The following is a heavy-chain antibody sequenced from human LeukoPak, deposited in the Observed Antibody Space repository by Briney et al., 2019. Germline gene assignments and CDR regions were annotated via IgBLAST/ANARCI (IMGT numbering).Heavy chain of an antibody. D-gene: IGHD1-26*01. CDR1: GGSFSGYY. J-gene: IGHJ3*02. CDR2: INHSGST. Sequence: PSETLSLTCAVYGGSFSGYYWSWIRQPPGKGLEWIGEINHSGSTNYNPSLKSRVTISVDTSKNQFSLKLSSVTAADTAVYYCARRWEPKDAFDIWGQGTMVTVSS. CDR3: ARRWEPKDAFDI. V-gene: IGHV4-34*01.